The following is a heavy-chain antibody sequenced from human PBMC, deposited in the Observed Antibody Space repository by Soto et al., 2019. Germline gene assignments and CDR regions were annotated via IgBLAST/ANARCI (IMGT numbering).Heavy chain of an antibody. CDR2: IYYSGST. D-gene: IGHD6-13*01. J-gene: IGHJ6*02. CDR3: ARVASLGIAAARGYGMDV. V-gene: IGHV4-31*03. Sequence: SETLSLTCTVSGGSISSGGYYWSWIRQHPGKGLEWIGYIYYSGSTYYNPSLKSRVTISVDTSKNQFSLKLSSVTAADTAVYYCARVASLGIAAARGYGMDVWGQGTTVTVSS. CDR1: GGSISSGGYY.